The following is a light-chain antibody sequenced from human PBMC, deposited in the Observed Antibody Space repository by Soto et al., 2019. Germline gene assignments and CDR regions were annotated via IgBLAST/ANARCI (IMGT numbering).Light chain of an antibody. CDR2: DAS. CDR1: QTITNW. V-gene: IGKV1-5*01. J-gene: IGKJ1*01. CDR3: QQYDSYRT. Sequence: IQITHSPSILSASVGDRVTMTFRSSQTITNWLAWYQQKPGKAPRLLIYDASSLESWVPSRFSGSGSGTEFTLTISSLQSDDFATYFCQQYDSYRTFGQGTKVEIK.